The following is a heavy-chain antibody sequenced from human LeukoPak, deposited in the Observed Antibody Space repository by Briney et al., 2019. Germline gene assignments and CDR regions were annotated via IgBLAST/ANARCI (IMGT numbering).Heavy chain of an antibody. CDR1: GYTFTGYY. V-gene: IGHV1-2*02. Sequence: ASVKVSCKASGYTFTGYYMHWVRQAPGQGLEWMGWINPNSGGTNYAQKFQGRVTMTRDTSISTAYMELSRLRSDDTAVCYCAREIGDYYDSSGPWGQGTLVTVSS. D-gene: IGHD3-22*01. CDR2: INPNSGGT. CDR3: AREIGDYYDSSGP. J-gene: IGHJ5*02.